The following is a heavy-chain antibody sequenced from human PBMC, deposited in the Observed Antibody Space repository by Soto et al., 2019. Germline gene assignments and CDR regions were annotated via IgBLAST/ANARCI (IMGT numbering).Heavy chain of an antibody. Sequence: GGSLRLSCAASGFTFSSYAMSWVRQAPGKGLEWVSAISGSGGSTYYADSVKGRFTISRDNSKNTLYLQMNSLRAEDTAVYYCAKGPEGPIWFGELLHHYYGMDVWGQGTTVTVSS. D-gene: IGHD3-10*01. CDR3: AKGPEGPIWFGELLHHYYGMDV. V-gene: IGHV3-23*01. CDR2: ISGSGGST. CDR1: GFTFSSYA. J-gene: IGHJ6*02.